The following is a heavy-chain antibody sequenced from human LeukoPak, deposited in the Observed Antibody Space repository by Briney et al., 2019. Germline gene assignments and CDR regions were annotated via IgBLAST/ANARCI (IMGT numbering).Heavy chain of an antibody. CDR3: ARGAGRDHPDY. CDR1: GFTFSGYW. D-gene: IGHD4/OR15-4a*01. J-gene: IGHJ4*02. V-gene: IGHV3-7*01. CDR2: IKHDGSEK. Sequence: GGSLRLSCAASGFTFSGYWMSWVRQAPGKGLEGVANIKHDGSEKYHVDSVKGRFTISRDNSQNSLYLQMNSLRPEDTAVYYCARGAGRDHPDYWGQGTLVTVSS.